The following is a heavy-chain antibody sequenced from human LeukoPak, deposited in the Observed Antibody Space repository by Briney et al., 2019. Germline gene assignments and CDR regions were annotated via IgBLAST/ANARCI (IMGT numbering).Heavy chain of an antibody. CDR1: GFTFSTCE. D-gene: IGHD1-1*01. V-gene: IGHV3-48*03. CDR2: ISSTASHI. Sequence: PGGSLRLSCAASGFTFSTCEMNWFRQAPGKGLQWVSYISSTASHINYADSVKGRFTISRDNAKNSLYLQMNSLRAEDTAVYYCARDLEKTLGVGNAFDIWGQGTMVTVSS. J-gene: IGHJ3*02. CDR3: ARDLEKTLGVGNAFDI.